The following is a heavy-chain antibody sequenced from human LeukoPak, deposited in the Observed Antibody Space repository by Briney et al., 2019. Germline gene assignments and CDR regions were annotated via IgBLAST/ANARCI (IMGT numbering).Heavy chain of an antibody. Sequence: PGGSLRLSCAPSGFTFSSYAMHWVRQAPGKGLEWVAVISYDGSNKYYADSVKGRFTISRDNSKNTLYLQMNSLRAEDTAVYYCARVIQPTGRYYYGMDVWGQGTTVTVSS. V-gene: IGHV3-30-3*01. D-gene: IGHD5-18*01. CDR2: ISYDGSNK. J-gene: IGHJ6*02. CDR1: GFTFSSYA. CDR3: ARVIQPTGRYYYGMDV.